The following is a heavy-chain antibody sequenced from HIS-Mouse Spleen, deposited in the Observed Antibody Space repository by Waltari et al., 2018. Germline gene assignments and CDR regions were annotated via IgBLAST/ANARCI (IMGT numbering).Heavy chain of an antibody. Sequence: QVQLVQSGAEVKKPGASVKVSCKASGYTFTGYYMHWVRKAPGQGLEWMGWINPNSGGTNYAQKVQGRVTMTRDTSISTAYMELSRLRSDDTAVYYCARSPSGSSWYDYWGQGTLVTVSS. CDR2: INPNSGGT. CDR3: ARSPSGSSWYDY. J-gene: IGHJ4*02. D-gene: IGHD6-13*01. CDR1: GYTFTGYY. V-gene: IGHV1-2*02.